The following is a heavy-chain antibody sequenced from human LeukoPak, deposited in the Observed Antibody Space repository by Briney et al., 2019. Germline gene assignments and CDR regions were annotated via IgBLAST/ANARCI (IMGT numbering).Heavy chain of an antibody. J-gene: IGHJ6*03. Sequence: SETLSLTCTVSGGSISSYYWSWIRQPPGKGLEWIGYIYYSGSTNYNPSLKSRVTISVGTSKNQFSLKLSSVTAADTAVYYCATLGNSGNYYYMDVWGKGTTVTVSS. V-gene: IGHV4-59*01. CDR2: IYYSGST. CDR1: GGSISSYY. CDR3: ATLGNSGNYYYMDV. D-gene: IGHD4-23*01.